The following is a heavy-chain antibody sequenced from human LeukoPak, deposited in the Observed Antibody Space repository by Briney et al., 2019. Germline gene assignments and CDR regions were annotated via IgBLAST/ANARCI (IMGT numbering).Heavy chain of an antibody. Sequence: NPSETLSLTCTVSGGSISSYYWSWIRQPPGKGLEWIGYIYHSGSTNYNPSLKSRVTISVDTSKNQFSLKLSSVTAADTAVYYCAREIGEGYFDYWGQGTLVTVSS. V-gene: IGHV4-59*01. CDR1: GGSISSYY. CDR2: IYHSGST. D-gene: IGHD3-10*01. J-gene: IGHJ4*02. CDR3: AREIGEGYFDY.